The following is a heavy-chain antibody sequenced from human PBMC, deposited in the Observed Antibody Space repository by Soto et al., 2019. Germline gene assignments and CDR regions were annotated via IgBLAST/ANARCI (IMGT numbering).Heavy chain of an antibody. Sequence: SETLSLTCAVYGGSFSGYYWSWIRQPPGKGLEWIGEINHSGSTNYNPSLKSRVTISVDTSKNQFSLKLSSVTAADTAVYYCARDRNEKPGYYGSGSYYYYYYGMDVWGQGTTVTVSS. D-gene: IGHD3-10*01. V-gene: IGHV4-34*01. CDR1: GGSFSGYY. CDR3: ARDRNEKPGYYGSGSYYYYYYGMDV. CDR2: INHSGST. J-gene: IGHJ6*02.